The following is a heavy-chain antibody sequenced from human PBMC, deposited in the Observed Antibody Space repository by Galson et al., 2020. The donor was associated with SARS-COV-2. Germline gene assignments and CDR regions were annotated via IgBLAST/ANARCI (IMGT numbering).Heavy chain of an antibody. V-gene: IGHV3-11*01. Sequence: GESLKISCAASGFRFSDYHMSWVRQAPGKGLEWISDISSTGSTIFYADSVKGRFTISRDNTKNSLYLQINTLRVEDTAVYYCARGQWGTNWPFDFWGQGTLVTVSS. J-gene: IGHJ4*02. CDR3: ARGQWGTNWPFDF. D-gene: IGHD1-1*01. CDR2: ISSTGSTI. CDR1: GFRFSDYH.